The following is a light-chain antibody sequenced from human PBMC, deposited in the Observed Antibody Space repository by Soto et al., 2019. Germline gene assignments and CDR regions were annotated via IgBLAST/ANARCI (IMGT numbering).Light chain of an antibody. CDR2: GAS. Sequence: EIVLTQSPGTLSLSPGERATLSCRASQSVSSSYLAWYQQKHGQAPRLLIYGASSRATGIPDRFSGSGSGTDFTLTISRLEPEDFAVYYCQQYGSSPRALTFGGGTKVDIK. CDR1: QSVSSSY. CDR3: QQYGSSPRALT. J-gene: IGKJ4*01. V-gene: IGKV3-20*01.